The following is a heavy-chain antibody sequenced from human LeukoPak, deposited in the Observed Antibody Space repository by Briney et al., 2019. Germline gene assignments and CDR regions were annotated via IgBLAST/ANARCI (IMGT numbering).Heavy chain of an antibody. Sequence: GGSLRLSCAASGFTFSSYGMSWVRQAPGKGLEWVSAISGSGGSTYYADSVKGRFTISRDNSKNTLYLQMDSLRVEDTSVYYCAKGGGSPRYYYYYYMDVWGKGTTVTISS. CDR2: ISGSGGST. CDR3: AKGGGSPRYYYYYYMDV. D-gene: IGHD3-16*01. V-gene: IGHV3-23*01. CDR1: GFTFSSYG. J-gene: IGHJ6*03.